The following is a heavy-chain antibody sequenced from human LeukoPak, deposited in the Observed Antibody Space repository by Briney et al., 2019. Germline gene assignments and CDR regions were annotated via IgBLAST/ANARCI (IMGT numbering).Heavy chain of an antibody. CDR2: TSYDGSNK. Sequence: GGSLRLSCAASGITFNTYAMHWVRQAPGKGLEWVAVTSYDGSNKYYADSVKGRFTISRDNSKNTLYLQMNSLRAEDTAVYYCARDYSYSGYGSCYFDYWGQGTLVTVSS. J-gene: IGHJ4*02. D-gene: IGHD5-12*01. CDR1: GITFNTYA. V-gene: IGHV3-30-3*01. CDR3: ARDYSYSGYGSCYFDY.